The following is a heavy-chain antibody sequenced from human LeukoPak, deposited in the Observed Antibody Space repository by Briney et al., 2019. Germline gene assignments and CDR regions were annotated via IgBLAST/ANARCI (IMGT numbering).Heavy chain of an antibody. V-gene: IGHV3-23*01. CDR2: ISGSGGST. CDR3: AKRRSAAADYSLDY. D-gene: IGHD2-2*01. Sequence: GGSLRLSCAASGFTFSSFAMSWVRQAPGKGLEWVSGISGSGGSTYYADSVKGRFTISRDNSKNTLYLQMNSLRAEDTAVYYCAKRRSAAADYSLDYWGQGTLVTVSS. CDR1: GFTFSSFA. J-gene: IGHJ4*02.